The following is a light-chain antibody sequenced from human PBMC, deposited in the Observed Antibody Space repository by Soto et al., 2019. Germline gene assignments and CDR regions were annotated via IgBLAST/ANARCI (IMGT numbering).Light chain of an antibody. CDR1: QSLLHSNGYNY. V-gene: IGKV2-28*01. CDR2: LGS. J-gene: IGKJ4*01. Sequence: DIVMTQSPLSLPVTPGEPASISCRSSQSLLHSNGYNYLNWYLQKPGQSPQLLIYLGSNRASGVPDRFSGSGSGTDFTLKIGRLEAEDVGVYYCMQALQAPLTFGGGTKVEIK. CDR3: MQALQAPLT.